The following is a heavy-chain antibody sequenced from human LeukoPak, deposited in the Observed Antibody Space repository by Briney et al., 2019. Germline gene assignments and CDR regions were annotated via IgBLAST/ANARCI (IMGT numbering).Heavy chain of an antibody. CDR1: GFSFSSYA. V-gene: IGHV3-64*01. Sequence: GGSLRLSCSASGFSFSSYAMHWVRQAPGEGLEYVSAISANGVSTYYANSVKGRFTISRDNSKNTLYLQMGSLRAEDTAVYYCARDLACYYMDVWGKGTPVTFSS. CDR2: ISANGVST. J-gene: IGHJ6*03. D-gene: IGHD5-12*01. CDR3: ARDLACYYMDV.